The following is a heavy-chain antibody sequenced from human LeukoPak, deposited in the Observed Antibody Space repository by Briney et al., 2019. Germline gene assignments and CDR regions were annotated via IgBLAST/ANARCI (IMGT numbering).Heavy chain of an antibody. Sequence: SETLSLTCAVYGGSFSGYYWTWIRQPPGKGLEWIGEINHSGSTNYNPSLKSRVTISVDTSKNQFSLKLSSVTAADTAVYYCARPTTVSTHYFQHWGQGTLVTVSS. D-gene: IGHD4-17*01. V-gene: IGHV4-34*01. CDR3: ARPTTVSTHYFQH. CDR2: INHSGST. J-gene: IGHJ1*01. CDR1: GGSFSGYY.